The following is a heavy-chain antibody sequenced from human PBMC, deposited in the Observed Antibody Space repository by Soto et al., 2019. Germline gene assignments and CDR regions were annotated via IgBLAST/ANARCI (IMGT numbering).Heavy chain of an antibody. CDR1: GGSISSAENF. CDR2: INYSGNT. J-gene: IGHJ4*02. V-gene: IGHV4-30-4*01. Sequence: QVQLQESGPGLVRPSQTLCLRCSVSGGSISSAENFWSWVRQPPGKGLEWIGYINYSGNTYFNPSLQSRLAISVDTSNNQFSLRLTSVTAADTAVYYCARASGDSSGYSFDYWGQGTLVTVSS. CDR3: ARASGDSSGYSFDY. D-gene: IGHD3-22*01.